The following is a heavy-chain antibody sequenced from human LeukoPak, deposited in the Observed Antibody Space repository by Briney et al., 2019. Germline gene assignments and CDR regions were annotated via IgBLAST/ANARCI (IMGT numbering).Heavy chain of an antibody. J-gene: IGHJ5*02. V-gene: IGHV1-18*01. CDR2: ISAYNANT. CDR1: GYTFTTYG. Sequence: AASVKVSCKASGYTFTTYGISWLRQAPGQGPEWMGWISAYNANTNYAQKLQGRVAMTTDTSTSTAYMELRSLRSDDTAVYYCARCVGADCGWFDPWGQGTLVTVSS. CDR3: ARCVGADCGWFDP. D-gene: IGHD2-21*02.